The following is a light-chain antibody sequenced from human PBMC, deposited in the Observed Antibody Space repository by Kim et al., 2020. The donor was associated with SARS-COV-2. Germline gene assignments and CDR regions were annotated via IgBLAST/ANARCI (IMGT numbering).Light chain of an antibody. V-gene: IGKV3-15*01. CDR1: QSVSSN. CDR3: QQYNNWPRT. J-gene: IGKJ2*01. Sequence: EIVMTQSPATLSVSPGERATVSCRASQSVSSNLAWYQQKPGQAPRLLIYGASTRATGIPARFSGSGSGTEFTLTISSLQSEDFAVYYCQQYNNWPRTFGQGTKLEI. CDR2: GAS.